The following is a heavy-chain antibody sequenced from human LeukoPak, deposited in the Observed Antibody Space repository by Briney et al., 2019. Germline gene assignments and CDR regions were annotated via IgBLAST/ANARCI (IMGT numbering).Heavy chain of an antibody. CDR1: GFTFGDHA. CDR3: TTEYSYGLGAYYCDY. Sequence: GGSLRLSCTASGFTFGDHAMSWVPHAPGKGLVWVGFIRSKAYGGTTEYAASVKVRFTISRDDSKSIAYLQMNSLKTEDTAVYYCTTEYSYGLGAYYCDYWGQGTLVTVSS. CDR2: IRSKAYGGTT. D-gene: IGHD5-18*01. J-gene: IGHJ4*02. V-gene: IGHV3-49*04.